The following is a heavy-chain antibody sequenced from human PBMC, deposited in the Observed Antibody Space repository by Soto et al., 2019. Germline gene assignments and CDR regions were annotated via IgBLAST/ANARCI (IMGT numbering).Heavy chain of an antibody. CDR3: ARMVTADYDFWSGYFNPYYHYYGMDV. D-gene: IGHD3-3*01. CDR2: ISAYNGNT. V-gene: IGHV1-18*01. J-gene: IGHJ6*02. Sequence: EASVKVSCKASGYTFTSYGISWVRQAPGQGPEWMGWISAYNGNTNYAQKLQGRVTMTTDTSTSTAYMELRSLRSDDTAVYYCARMVTADYDFWSGYFNPYYHYYGMDVWGQGTTVTVSS. CDR1: GYTFTSYG.